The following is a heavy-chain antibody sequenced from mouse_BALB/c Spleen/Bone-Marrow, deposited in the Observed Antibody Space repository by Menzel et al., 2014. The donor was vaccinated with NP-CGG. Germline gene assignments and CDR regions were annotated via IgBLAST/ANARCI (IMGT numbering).Heavy chain of an antibody. D-gene: IGHD1-1*01. J-gene: IGHJ2*01. Sequence: VQLKESGGGLVQPGGSLKLSCAASGFTFSSFVMSWVRQTPEKRLEWVASISSGGSMYYSDSVKGRFIISRDNARNILYLQMSSVRSEDTAMYYCARDYYGSSHFDYWGQGSPLTVSS. V-gene: IGHV5-6-5*01. CDR2: ISSGGSM. CDR1: GFTFSSFV. CDR3: ARDYYGSSHFDY.